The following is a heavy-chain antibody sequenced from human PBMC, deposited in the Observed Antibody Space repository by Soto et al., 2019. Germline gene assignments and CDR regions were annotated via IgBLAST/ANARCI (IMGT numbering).Heavy chain of an antibody. Sequence: DVQLVESGGGLIQPGGSLRLSCAAPGFTVSGKNYLPWFRQAPGKGLEWVSALYDVDGTFYADSVKGRFTTSGDSSRTIVYLQMNSLRPDDTAVYYCATWHLREHAYDIWGQGTAVTVSS. J-gene: IGHJ3*02. CDR2: LYDVDGT. CDR1: GFTVSGKNY. D-gene: IGHD4-17*01. V-gene: IGHV3-53*01. CDR3: ATWHLREHAYDI.